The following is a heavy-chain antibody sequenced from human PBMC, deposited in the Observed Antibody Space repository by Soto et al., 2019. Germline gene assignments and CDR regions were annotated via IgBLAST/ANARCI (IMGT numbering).Heavy chain of an antibody. D-gene: IGHD3-22*01. CDR2: ISTYNGNT. J-gene: IGHJ4*02. Sequence: QVQLVQSGAEVKKPGASVKVSCKASGYTFTTYGMSWVRQAPGQGLDWMGWISTYNGNTKYAERLQGRVTTTTDTTTSTAYMELRSLRSDDTAVYYCARGPTDYYDNSGNYFLDYWGQGTLVTVSS. CDR1: GYTFTTYG. CDR3: ARGPTDYYDNSGNYFLDY. V-gene: IGHV1-18*01.